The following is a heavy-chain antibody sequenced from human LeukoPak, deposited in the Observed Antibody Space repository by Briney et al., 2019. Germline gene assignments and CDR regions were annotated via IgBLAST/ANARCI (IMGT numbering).Heavy chain of an antibody. D-gene: IGHD2-15*01. CDR2: ISGSGGTT. J-gene: IGHJ4*02. V-gene: IGHV3-23*01. CDR1: GFTFSSYA. Sequence: GGSLRLSCAASGFTFSSYAMSWVRQAPGKGLEWVSAISGSGGTTYYADSVKGRFTISRDNSKNTLYLQMNSLRAEDTALYYCSKDSGVYTFDYWAQGNLVTVSS. CDR3: SKDSGVYTFDY.